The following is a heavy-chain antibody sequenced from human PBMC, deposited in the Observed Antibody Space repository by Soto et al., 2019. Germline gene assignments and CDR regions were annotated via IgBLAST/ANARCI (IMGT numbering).Heavy chain of an antibody. D-gene: IGHD2-15*01. CDR1: GGSISSSSYY. Sequence: QLQLQESGPGLVKPSETLSLTCTVSGGSISSSSYYWGWIRQPPGKGLEWIGSIYYSGSTYYNPSPKSRVTTSVDTSKNQFSLKLSSVTAADTAVYYCAGRARQMGCSGGSCYDPSFNYWGQGTLVTVSS. CDR2: IYYSGST. V-gene: IGHV4-39*01. CDR3: AGRARQMGCSGGSCYDPSFNY. J-gene: IGHJ4*02.